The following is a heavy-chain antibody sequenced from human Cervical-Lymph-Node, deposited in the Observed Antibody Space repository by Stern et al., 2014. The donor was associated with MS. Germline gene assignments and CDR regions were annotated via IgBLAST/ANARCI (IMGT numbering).Heavy chain of an antibody. V-gene: IGHV3-30*03. Sequence: VQLEESGGAVVQPGRSLRLSCAASGFTFSSYGMHWVLQAPGTGLEWVTVISYDGNHKYYAASVKGRFTISRDNSKNTLHLQMNSVTPDDTAIYYCARDYEDTSMLFDHWGQGTLVTVSS. CDR1: GFTFSSYG. D-gene: IGHD2-8*01. J-gene: IGHJ4*02. CDR3: ARDYEDTSMLFDH. CDR2: ISYDGNHK.